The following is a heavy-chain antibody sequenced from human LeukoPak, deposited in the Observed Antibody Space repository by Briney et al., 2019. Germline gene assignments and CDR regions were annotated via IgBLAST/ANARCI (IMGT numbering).Heavy chain of an antibody. CDR2: IVVGSGNT. D-gene: IGHD3-22*01. CDR3: AADPSYSSGYRYYFDY. J-gene: IGHJ4*02. Sequence: SVKVPCMTSVFTVISSAVQWVRQARGQRLEWIGWIVVGSGNTNYAQKFQERVTITRDMSTSTAYMELSSLRSEDTAVYYCAADPSYSSGYRYYFDYWGQGTLVTVSS. CDR1: VFTVISSA. V-gene: IGHV1-58*01.